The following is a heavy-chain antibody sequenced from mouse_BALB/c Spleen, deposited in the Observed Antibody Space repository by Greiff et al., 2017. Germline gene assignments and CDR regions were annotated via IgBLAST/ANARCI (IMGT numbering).Heavy chain of an antibody. D-gene: IGHD2-3*01. CDR3: ARGLLRSY. Sequence: VQLQQSGAELVRSGASVKLSCTASGFNIKDYYMHWVKQRPEQGLEWIGRIDPANGNTKYDPKFQGKATITADTSSNTAYLQLSSLTSEDTAVYYCARGLLRSYWGQGTLVTVSA. V-gene: IGHV14-3*02. J-gene: IGHJ3*01. CDR2: IDPANGNT. CDR1: GFNIKDYY.